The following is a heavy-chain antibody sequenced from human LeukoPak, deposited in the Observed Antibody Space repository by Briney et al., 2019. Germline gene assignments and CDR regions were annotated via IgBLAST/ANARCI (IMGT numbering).Heavy chain of an antibody. CDR1: DGSLNNYY. Sequence: PSETLSLTCAVYDGSLNNYYWSWIRQPSGKGLEWIGEIHHSGETYYNPSLKSRVTISVDTSKNQISLSVSSVTAADTAVYFCARGPGSGSYYAWFDSWGQGTLVTVSS. V-gene: IGHV4-34*01. CDR2: IHHSGET. J-gene: IGHJ5*01. D-gene: IGHD1-26*01. CDR3: ARGPGSGSYYAWFDS.